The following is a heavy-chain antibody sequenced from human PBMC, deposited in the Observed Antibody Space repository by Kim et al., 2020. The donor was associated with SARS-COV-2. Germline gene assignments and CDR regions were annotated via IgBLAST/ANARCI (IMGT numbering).Heavy chain of an antibody. J-gene: IGHJ4*02. CDR2: SGST. CDR3: ASGYTLDY. Sequence: SGSTNYNPSLKSRVTISVDTCKNQFSLKLSSVTAADTAVYYCASGYTLDYWGQGTLVTVSS. D-gene: IGHD5-12*01. V-gene: IGHV4-59*01.